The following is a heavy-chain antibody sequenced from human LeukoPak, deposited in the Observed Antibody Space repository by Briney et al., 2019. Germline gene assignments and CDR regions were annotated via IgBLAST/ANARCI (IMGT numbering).Heavy chain of an antibody. CDR3: ARNPVIVVVPAAILLYYYYYMDV. D-gene: IGHD2-2*02. CDR1: GYTFTSYD. Sequence: ASVKVSCKASGYTFTSYDINWVRQATGQGLEWMGWMNPNSGNTGYAQKLQGRVTMTTDTSTSTAYMELRSLRSDDTAVYYCARNPVIVVVPAAILLYYYYYMDVWGKGTTVTVSS. CDR2: MNPNSGNT. J-gene: IGHJ6*03. V-gene: IGHV1-8*01.